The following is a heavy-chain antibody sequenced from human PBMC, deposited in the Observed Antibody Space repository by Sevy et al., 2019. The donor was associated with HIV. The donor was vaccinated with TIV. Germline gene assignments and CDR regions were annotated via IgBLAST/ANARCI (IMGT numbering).Heavy chain of an antibody. CDR2: IYYSGNT. Sequence: SETLSLTCTVSGGSISSYYWSWIRQPPGKGLEWIGYIYYSGNTNYNPSLKSRVSIPVDTSKNQFSLMLSSVTAADTAIYYCARHTRTSDRSPYFYNYWGRGTLVTVSS. CDR3: ARHTRTSDRSPYFYNY. CDR1: GGSISSYY. J-gene: IGHJ4*02. D-gene: IGHD1-1*01. V-gene: IGHV4-59*01.